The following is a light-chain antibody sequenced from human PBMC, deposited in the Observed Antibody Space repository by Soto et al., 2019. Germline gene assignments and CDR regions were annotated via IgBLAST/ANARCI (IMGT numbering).Light chain of an antibody. V-gene: IGLV2-8*01. CDR2: EVS. Sequence: QSALTQPPSASGSPGQSVTISCTGTSSDVGGYNFVSWFQQHPGKVPKLIMYEVSKRPSGVPDRFSGSKSGNTASLTVSGLQADDEADHYCSSYAGTVYVFGTGTQLTVL. CDR3: SSYAGTVYV. J-gene: IGLJ1*01. CDR1: SSDVGGYNF.